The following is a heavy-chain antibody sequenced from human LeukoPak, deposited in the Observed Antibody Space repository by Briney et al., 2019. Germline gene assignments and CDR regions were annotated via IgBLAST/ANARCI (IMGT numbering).Heavy chain of an antibody. D-gene: IGHD6-13*01. Sequence: PGRSLRLSCAASGFTFSSYGMHWVRQAPGKGLEWVAVIWYDGSNKYYADSVKGRFTITRDNSKNTLYLQMNSLRAEDTAVYYCARGSANRGIAAAGTHYWGQGTLVTVSS. V-gene: IGHV3-33*01. CDR2: IWYDGSNK. J-gene: IGHJ4*02. CDR3: ARGSANRGIAAAGTHY. CDR1: GFTFSSYG.